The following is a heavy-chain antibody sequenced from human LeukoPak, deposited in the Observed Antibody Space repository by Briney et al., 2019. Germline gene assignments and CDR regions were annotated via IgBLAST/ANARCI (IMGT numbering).Heavy chain of an antibody. J-gene: IGHJ4*02. D-gene: IGHD2-21*02. V-gene: IGHV1-18*01. CDR2: ISAYNGNT. Sequence: GASVNVSFKSSVYTFTSYGISWVRQAPGQGLEWMGWISAYNGNTNYAQKLQGRVTMTTDTSTSTACMELRSLRSDDTAVYYCARDSPAYCGGDCSYWGQGTLVTVSS. CDR3: ARDSPAYCGGDCSY. CDR1: VYTFTSYG.